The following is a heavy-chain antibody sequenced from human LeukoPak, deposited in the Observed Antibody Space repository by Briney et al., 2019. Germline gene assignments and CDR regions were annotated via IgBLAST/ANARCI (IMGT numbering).Heavy chain of an antibody. CDR3: AKVTDSSGYFPSDY. D-gene: IGHD3-22*01. CDR1: GFTFSSYA. CDR2: IWYDGSNK. Sequence: GGSLRLSCAASGFTFSSYAMHGVRQAPGKGLEWVAVIWYDGSNKYYADSVKGRSTISRDNSKNTLYLQMNSLRADDTAVYYCAKVTDSSGYFPSDYWGRGTLVTVSS. J-gene: IGHJ4*02. V-gene: IGHV3-33*06.